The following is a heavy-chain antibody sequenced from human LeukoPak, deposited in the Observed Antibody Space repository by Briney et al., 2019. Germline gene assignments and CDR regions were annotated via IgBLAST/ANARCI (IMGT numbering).Heavy chain of an antibody. Sequence: PGGSLRLSCAASGFTFSTYWMSWIRQPPGKGLEWIGYIYYSGSTNYNPSLKSRVIISVDTSKNQFSLKLSSVTAADTAVYYCARGKTYYDISKDAFDIWGQGTMVTVSS. J-gene: IGHJ3*02. D-gene: IGHD3-22*01. V-gene: IGHV4-59*01. CDR2: IYYSGST. CDR1: GFTFSTYW. CDR3: ARGKTYYDISKDAFDI.